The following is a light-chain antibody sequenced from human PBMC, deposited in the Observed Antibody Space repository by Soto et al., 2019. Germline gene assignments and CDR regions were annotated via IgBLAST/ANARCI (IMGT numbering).Light chain of an antibody. Sequence: SYELTQPPSASVAPGKTARITCGGNNIGSKSVHWYQQKPGQAPVLVIYYDSDRPSGIPERFSGSNSGNTATLTISRVEAGDEADYYCQVWDSSSDHHVVFGGGTKLTVL. J-gene: IGLJ2*01. V-gene: IGLV3-21*04. CDR3: QVWDSSSDHHVV. CDR2: YDS. CDR1: NIGSKS.